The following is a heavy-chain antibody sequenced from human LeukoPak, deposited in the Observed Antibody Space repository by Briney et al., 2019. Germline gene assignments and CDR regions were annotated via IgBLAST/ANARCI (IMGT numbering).Heavy chain of an antibody. D-gene: IGHD1-26*01. J-gene: IGHJ4*02. V-gene: IGHV3-9*01. CDR1: GFTFDDYA. CDR3: AKDMLVGATTGYFDY. Sequence: GGSLRLSCAASGFTFDDYAMHWVRQAPGKGLEWVSGISWNSGSIGYADSVKGRFTISRDNAKNSLYLQMNSLRAEDTALYYCAKDMLVGATTGYFDYWGQGTLVTVSS. CDR2: ISWNSGSI.